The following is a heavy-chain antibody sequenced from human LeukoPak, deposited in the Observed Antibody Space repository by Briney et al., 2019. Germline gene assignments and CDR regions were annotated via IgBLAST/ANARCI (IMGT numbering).Heavy chain of an antibody. D-gene: IGHD6-13*01. J-gene: IGHJ4*02. CDR2: INPSGNT. CDR3: ALSAMTAAGTTKL. CDR1: GGSISGDH. V-gene: IGHV4-34*01. Sequence: SETLSLTCGVYGGSISGDHWTWIRQSPGKGLEWIGDINPSGNTNYNPSLKSRLTISLDTPKKRFSLKVNSVTAADTAVYYCALSAMTAAGTTKLWGQGTLVTVSS.